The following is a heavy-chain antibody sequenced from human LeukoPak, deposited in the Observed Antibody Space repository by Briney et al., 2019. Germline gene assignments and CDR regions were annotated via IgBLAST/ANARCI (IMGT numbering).Heavy chain of an antibody. V-gene: IGHV4-39*01. D-gene: IGHD3-22*01. CDR1: GDFVRNSNYY. Sequence: SETLSLTCIVSGDFVRNSNYYWDWIRQSPGKGRVWIGSIYYSGRTYYNPSLKTRVSMSVDTTKNQFSLKLTSVTAADTAVYYCARRRYYDGSGYLDWGQGTLVIVS. CDR3: ARRRYYDGSGYLD. J-gene: IGHJ1*01. CDR2: IYYSGRT.